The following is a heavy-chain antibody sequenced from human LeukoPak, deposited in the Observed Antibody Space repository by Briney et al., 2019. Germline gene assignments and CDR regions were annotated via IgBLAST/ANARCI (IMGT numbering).Heavy chain of an antibody. V-gene: IGHV3-7*01. CDR1: GFTFSDSW. Sequence: GGSLRLSCAASGFTFSDSWMSWVRQAPGKGLERVANMNQDGSAKGYVDSVKGRFTISRDNARNSLYLQMSSLRPEGTAVYYCATYTHWVAGDVWGQGTTVTVSS. CDR2: MNQDGSAK. CDR3: ATYTHWVAGDV. D-gene: IGHD3-16*01. J-gene: IGHJ6*02.